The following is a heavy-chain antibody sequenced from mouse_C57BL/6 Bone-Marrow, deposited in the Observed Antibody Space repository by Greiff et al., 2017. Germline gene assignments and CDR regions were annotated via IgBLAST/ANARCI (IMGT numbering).Heavy chain of an antibody. J-gene: IGHJ3*01. CDR2: IYPRSGNT. Sequence: QVQLKESGAELARPGASVKLSCKASGYTFTSYGISWVKQRTGQGLEWIGEIYPRSGNTYYNEKFKGKATLTADKSSSTAYMELRSLTSADSAVYFCARRGYYDYGPFAYWGQGTLVTVSA. CDR3: ARRGYYDYGPFAY. D-gene: IGHD2-4*01. V-gene: IGHV1-81*01. CDR1: GYTFTSYG.